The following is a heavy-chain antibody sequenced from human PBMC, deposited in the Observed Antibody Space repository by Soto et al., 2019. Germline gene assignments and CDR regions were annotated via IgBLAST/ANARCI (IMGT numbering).Heavy chain of an antibody. V-gene: IGHV4-34*01. CDR3: ARDLLRYFDWLPHGYFDY. J-gene: IGHJ4*02. CDR2: INHSGST. CDR1: GGSFSGYY. Sequence: SETLSLTCAVYGGSFSGYYWSWIRQPPGKGLEWIGEINHSGSTNYNPSLKSRVTISVDTSKNQFSLKLSSVTAADTAVYYCARDLLRYFDWLPHGYFDYWGQGTLVTVSS. D-gene: IGHD3-9*01.